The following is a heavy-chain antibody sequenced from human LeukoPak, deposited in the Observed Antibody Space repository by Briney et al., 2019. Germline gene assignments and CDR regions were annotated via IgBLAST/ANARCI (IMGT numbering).Heavy chain of an antibody. J-gene: IGHJ6*03. CDR3: AREVREDYYMDV. D-gene: IGHD3-10*01. CDR1: GFTVSSNY. Sequence: PGGSLRLSCAASGFTVSSNYMSWVSQAPGKRLEWVSVIYSGGSTYYADSVKGRFTISRDNSKNTLYLQMNSLRAEDTAVYYCAREVREDYYMDVWGKGTMVTVSS. V-gene: IGHV3-53*01. CDR2: IYSGGST.